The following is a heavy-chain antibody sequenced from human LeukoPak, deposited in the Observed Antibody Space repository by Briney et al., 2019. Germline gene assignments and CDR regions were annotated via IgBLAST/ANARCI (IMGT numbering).Heavy chain of an antibody. CDR2: IIPIFGTA. Sequence: AAVKVSCKASGGTFSSCAISWVRQAPGQGLEWMGGIIPIFGTANYAQKFQGRVTITADESTSTAYMELSSLRSEDTAVYYCARDKLEYYYGSSWGQGTLVTVSS. V-gene: IGHV1-69*13. J-gene: IGHJ4*02. CDR3: ARDKLEYYYGSS. CDR1: GGTFSSCA. D-gene: IGHD3-10*01.